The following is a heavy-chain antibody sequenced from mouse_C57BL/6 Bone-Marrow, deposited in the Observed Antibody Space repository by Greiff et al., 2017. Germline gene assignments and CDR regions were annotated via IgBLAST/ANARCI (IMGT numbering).Heavy chain of an antibody. CDR3: ARTVVAPMDY. D-gene: IGHD1-1*01. Sequence: EVQGVESGGGLVKPGGSLKLSCAASGFTFSDYGMHWVRQAPEKGLEWVAYISSGSSTIYYADTVKGRVTISGDNAKNTLFLQMTSLRSEDTAMYYCARTVVAPMDYWGQGTSVTVSS. J-gene: IGHJ4*01. CDR1: GFTFSDYG. CDR2: ISSGSSTI. V-gene: IGHV5-17*01.